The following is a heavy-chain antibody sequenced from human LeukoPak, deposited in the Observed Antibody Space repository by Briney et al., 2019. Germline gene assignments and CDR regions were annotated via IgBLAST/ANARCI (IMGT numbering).Heavy chain of an antibody. V-gene: IGHV3-30*19. CDR3: ARGVDYYYDSSGYYKRFDY. CDR1: GFTFRSYD. CDR2: ISYDGSNK. J-gene: IGHJ4*02. D-gene: IGHD3-22*01. Sequence: PGRSLRLSCTASGFTFRSYDMHWVRQAPGKGLEWVAVISYDGSNKYYADSVKGRFTISRDNSKNTLYLQMNSLRAEDTAVYYCARGVDYYYDSSGYYKRFDYWGQGTLVTVSS.